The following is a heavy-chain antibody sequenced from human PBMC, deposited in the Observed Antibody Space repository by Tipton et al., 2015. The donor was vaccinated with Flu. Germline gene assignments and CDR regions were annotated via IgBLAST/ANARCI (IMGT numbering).Heavy chain of an antibody. V-gene: IGHV4-59*08. D-gene: IGHD4-17*01. CDR3: ASTGI. Sequence: TLSLTCTVSGGSISNYYWSWIRQPPGKGLEWIGYIYYTAATNYNPSLKSRVTISVDTSKNQCSLKLSSVTAADTAVYYCASTGIWGQGTMVTVSS. CDR2: IYYTAAT. CDR1: GGSISNYY. J-gene: IGHJ3*02.